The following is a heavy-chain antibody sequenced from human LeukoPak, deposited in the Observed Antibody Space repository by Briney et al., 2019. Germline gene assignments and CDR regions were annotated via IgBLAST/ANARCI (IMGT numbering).Heavy chain of an antibody. V-gene: IGHV3-15*01. J-gene: IGHJ4*02. CDR1: GCTFSNAW. CDR3: TTHYSRGTDY. D-gene: IGHD3-16*01. CDR2: IKSKTDGGTT. Sequence: GGSLRLSCAAYGCTFSNAWMSWGRQAPGKGLEWVGRIKSKTDGGTTDYAAPVKGRFTISRDDSKNTLYLQINSLKTEDTAVYYCTTHYSRGTDYWGQGTLVTVSS.